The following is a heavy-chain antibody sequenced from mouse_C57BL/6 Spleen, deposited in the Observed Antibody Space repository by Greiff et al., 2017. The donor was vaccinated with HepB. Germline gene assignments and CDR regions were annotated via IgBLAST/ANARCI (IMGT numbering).Heavy chain of an antibody. CDR3: AITAQAAAWFAY. CDR2: INPGSGGT. D-gene: IGHD3-2*02. J-gene: IGHJ3*01. Sequence: QVQLKQSGAELVRPGTSVKVSCKASGYAFTNYLIEWVKQRPGQGLEWIGVINPGSGGTNYNEKFKGKATLTADKSSSTAYMQLSSLTSEDSAVYFCAITAQAAAWFAYWGQGTLVTVSA. CDR1: GYAFTNYL. V-gene: IGHV1-54*01.